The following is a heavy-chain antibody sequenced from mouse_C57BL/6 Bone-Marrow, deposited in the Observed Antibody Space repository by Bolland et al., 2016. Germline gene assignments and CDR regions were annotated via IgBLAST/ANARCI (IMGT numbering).Heavy chain of an antibody. J-gene: IGHJ4*01. CDR2: YPGSGNT. Sequence: YPGSGNTKYNEKFKGKATLTADTSSSTAYMQLSSLTHEDSAVYYCARPIYYGYAMYYWGQGSS. V-gene: IGHV1-66*01. D-gene: IGHD2-1*01. CDR3: ARPIYYGYAMYY.